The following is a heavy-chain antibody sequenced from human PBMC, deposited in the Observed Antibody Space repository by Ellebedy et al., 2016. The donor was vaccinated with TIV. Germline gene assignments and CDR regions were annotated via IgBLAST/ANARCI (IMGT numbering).Heavy chain of an antibody. CDR3: ARAPRNILTGYYYVGFDY. CDR1: GGSFSSYY. Sequence: SETLSLTXTVYGGSFSSYYWNWIRQPLGKGLEWIGYIYYSGSTNYNPSLKSRVTISIDTSKNQFSLKLSSVTAADTAVYYCARAPRNILTGYYYVGFDYWGQGTLVTVSS. D-gene: IGHD3-9*01. V-gene: IGHV4-59*01. J-gene: IGHJ4*02. CDR2: IYYSGST.